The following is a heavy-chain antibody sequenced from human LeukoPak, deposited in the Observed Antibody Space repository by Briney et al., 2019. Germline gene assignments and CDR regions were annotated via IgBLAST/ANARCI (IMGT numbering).Heavy chain of an antibody. Sequence: PSETLSLTCTVSGGSITSHYWSWMRQPPGQGLEWIGYFYYSGSSNYNPSLKSRVSISVDTSKNQFSLKLSSVTAADTAVYYCARNGGDHWGQGTLVTVSS. V-gene: IGHV4-59*11. CDR1: GGSITSHY. CDR3: ARNGGDH. J-gene: IGHJ4*02. CDR2: FYYSGSS. D-gene: IGHD3-16*01.